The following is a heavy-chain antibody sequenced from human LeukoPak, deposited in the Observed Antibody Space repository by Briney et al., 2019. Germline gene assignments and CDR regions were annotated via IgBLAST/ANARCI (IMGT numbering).Heavy chain of an antibody. CDR3: TKSRDGYNHGLDP. CDR2: IWIDGSNK. Sequence: GRSLRLSCAASGFTSSSHGMHWVRQAPGKGLEWVAVIWIDGSNKHYADTVKGRFTISRDNSKNTVYPQMDSLRAEDTAVYYCTKSRDGYNHGLDPWGQGTLVTVSS. D-gene: IGHD5-24*01. V-gene: IGHV3-33*06. J-gene: IGHJ5*02. CDR1: GFTSSSHG.